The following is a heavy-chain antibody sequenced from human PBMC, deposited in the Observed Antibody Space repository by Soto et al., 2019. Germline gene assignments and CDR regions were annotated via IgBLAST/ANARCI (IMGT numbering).Heavy chain of an antibody. Sequence: GASVKVSCKASGYTFTSYCISWVLQAPGQGLEWMGWISAYNGNTNYAQKLQGRVTMTTDTSTSTAYMELRSLRSDDTAVYYCARGLDYYDSSGYPNWFDPWGQGTLVTVSS. D-gene: IGHD3-22*01. CDR1: GYTFTSYC. J-gene: IGHJ5*02. CDR2: ISAYNGNT. CDR3: ARGLDYYDSSGYPNWFDP. V-gene: IGHV1-18*01.